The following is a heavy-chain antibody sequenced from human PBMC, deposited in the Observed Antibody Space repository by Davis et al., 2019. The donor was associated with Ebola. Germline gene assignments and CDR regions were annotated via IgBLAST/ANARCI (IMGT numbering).Heavy chain of an antibody. CDR2: INAGNGNT. Sequence: ASVKVSCKASGSTFSSYTISWVRQAPGQGLEWMGWINAGNGNTENSQKFQGRVTITGDTSASTAYMELSSLRSEDTAVYFCARDRTGRYGGGFRYYALDVWGKGTMVIVSS. D-gene: IGHD6-19*01. J-gene: IGHJ6*04. CDR1: GSTFSSYT. CDR3: ARDRTGRYGGGFRYYALDV. V-gene: IGHV1-3*01.